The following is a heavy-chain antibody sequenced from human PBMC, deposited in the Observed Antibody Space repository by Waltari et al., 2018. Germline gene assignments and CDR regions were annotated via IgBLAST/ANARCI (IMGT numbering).Heavy chain of an antibody. J-gene: IGHJ4*02. Sequence: EVHLVESGGGLAQPGGSLRLPCSAPGLPFSSSWMTWVRQAPGKGLEWLGNIKGDGSVANCVDSVKGRFTISRDNAKNSLYLQMNSLRAEDTAVYYCARDPAYGALDYWGQGTLVTVSS. CDR3: ARDPAYGALDY. D-gene: IGHD4-17*01. CDR1: GLPFSSSW. V-gene: IGHV3-7*01. CDR2: IKGDGSVA.